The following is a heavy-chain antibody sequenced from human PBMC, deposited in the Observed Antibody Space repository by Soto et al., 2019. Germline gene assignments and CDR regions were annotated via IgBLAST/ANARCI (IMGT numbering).Heavy chain of an antibody. D-gene: IGHD3-3*01. CDR1: GGSFSGYY. CDR3: ARGRAITIFGVVVLGYYYGMDV. CDR2: INHSGST. J-gene: IGHJ6*02. Sequence: SETLSLTCAVYGGSFSGYYWSWIRQPPGEGLEWIGEINHSGSTNYNPSLKSRVTISVDTSKNQFSLKLSSVTAADTAVYYCARGRAITIFGVVVLGYYYGMDVWGQGTTVTVSS. V-gene: IGHV4-34*01.